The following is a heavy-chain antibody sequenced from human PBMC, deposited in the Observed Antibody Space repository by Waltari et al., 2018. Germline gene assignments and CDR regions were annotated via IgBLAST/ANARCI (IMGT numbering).Heavy chain of an antibody. V-gene: IGHV4-4*02. Sequence: CWSWLGQAPGKWLEGIGKVRGDSRTNYIPSFTSRFTVALYTYMAQFTLKVTSATAAATAGYYCARDRGRGLYLDSWGQGILVTVTP. D-gene: IGHD2-15*01. J-gene: IGHJ4*02. CDR2: VRGDSRT. CDR3: ARDRGRGLYLDS. CDR1: C.